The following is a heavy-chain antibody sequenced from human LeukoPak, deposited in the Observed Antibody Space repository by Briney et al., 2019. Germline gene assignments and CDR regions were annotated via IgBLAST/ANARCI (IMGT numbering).Heavy chain of an antibody. CDR1: GYTFTDYY. Sequence: ASVKVSCKASGYTFTDYYMHWVRQAPGQGLEWMGWFNLHSGGTDHAQKFQGRVTMTRDTSISTSYMELSSLRSEDTAVYYCATEKHVDIVATGEAFDIWGQGTMVTVSS. J-gene: IGHJ3*02. CDR2: FNLHSGGT. CDR3: ATEKHVDIVATGEAFDI. D-gene: IGHD5-12*01. V-gene: IGHV1-2*02.